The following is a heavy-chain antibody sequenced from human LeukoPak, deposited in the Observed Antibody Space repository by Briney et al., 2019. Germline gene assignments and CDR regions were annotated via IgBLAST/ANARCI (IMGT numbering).Heavy chain of an antibody. Sequence: GGSLSLSCAASGFTFDVYAMHWPRQARGEGLEWVSLICGGGDSTYYPHCVKGLFTISRDNRKNSLYPQINSRRPEDTALLYWAKDFFCGSGRYHNWFDPWGERKLVTASS. CDR2: ICGGGDST. V-gene: IGHV3-43*02. CDR3: AKDFFCGSGRYHNWFDP. CDR1: GFTFDVYA. D-gene: IGHD3-10*01. J-gene: IGHJ5*02.